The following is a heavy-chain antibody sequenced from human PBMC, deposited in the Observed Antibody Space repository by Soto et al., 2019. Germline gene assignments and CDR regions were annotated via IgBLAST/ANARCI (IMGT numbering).Heavy chain of an antibody. V-gene: IGHV3-73*01. D-gene: IGHD2-15*01. Sequence: EVQLVESGGGLVQPGGSLKLSCAASGFTFSGSAMHWVRQASGKGLEGVGRIRSKANSYAPAYAASVKGRFTISRDDSKNTAYLQMNSLKTEDTAVYYCTRRIPGGGSSDAFDIWGQGTMVTVSS. CDR1: GFTFSGSA. CDR3: TRRIPGGGSSDAFDI. CDR2: IRSKANSYAP. J-gene: IGHJ3*02.